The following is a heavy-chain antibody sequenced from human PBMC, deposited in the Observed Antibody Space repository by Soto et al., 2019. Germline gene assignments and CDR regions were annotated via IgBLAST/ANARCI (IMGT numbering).Heavy chain of an antibody. V-gene: IGHV4-34*09. CDR1: GGSFSGYY. Sequence: SETLSLTCAVYGGSFSGYYWSWIRQPPGKGLEWIGEINHSGSTYYNPSLKSRVAISVDTSKNQFSLKLSSVTAADTAVYYCAREPGVWGQGTLVTVSS. CDR2: INHSGST. CDR3: AREPGV. J-gene: IGHJ4*02. D-gene: IGHD3-10*01.